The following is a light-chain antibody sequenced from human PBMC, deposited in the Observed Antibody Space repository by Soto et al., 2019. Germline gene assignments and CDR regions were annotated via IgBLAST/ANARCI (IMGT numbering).Light chain of an antibody. CDR1: SSDVGGYNF. J-gene: IGLJ1*01. CDR3: CSYGGSYTYV. CDR2: DVI. V-gene: IGLV2-11*01. Sequence: QSVLTQPRSVSGSRGQSVTISCTGTSSDVGGYNFVSWYQQHPGKAPKLMIYDVIKRPSGVPDRFSGSKSGDTASLTISGPQAEDEADYYCCSYGGSYTYVFGTGTKVTVL.